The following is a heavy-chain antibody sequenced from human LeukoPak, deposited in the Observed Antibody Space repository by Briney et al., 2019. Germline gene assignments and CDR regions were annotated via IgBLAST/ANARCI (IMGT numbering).Heavy chain of an antibody. CDR3: AGSLGPLTEY. CDR1: RFTFSNYA. D-gene: IGHD7-27*01. CDR2: ISYDGSNK. Sequence: GGSLRLSCAASRFTFSNYAMHWVRQAPGKGLEWVAVISYDGSNKYYADSVKGRFTISRDISKNTLYLQMNSLRVEDTAVYYCAGSLGPLTEYWGQGTLVTVSS. J-gene: IGHJ4*02. V-gene: IGHV3-30-3*01.